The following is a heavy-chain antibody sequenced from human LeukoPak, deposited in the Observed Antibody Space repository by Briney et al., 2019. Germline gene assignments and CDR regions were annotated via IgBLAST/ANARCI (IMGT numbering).Heavy chain of an antibody. Sequence: GGSLRLSCAASGFSFSSYAMTWVRQAPGKGLEWVSGLSANGGSTYYADSVKGRFTISRQNSESQLYLQMNSLRADDTAVYYCAKVASTGLLKTLVDYWGQGTLGTVSS. V-gene: IGHV3-23*01. CDR1: GFSFSSYA. CDR3: AKVASTGLLKTLVDY. J-gene: IGHJ4*02. CDR2: LSANGGST. D-gene: IGHD6-19*01.